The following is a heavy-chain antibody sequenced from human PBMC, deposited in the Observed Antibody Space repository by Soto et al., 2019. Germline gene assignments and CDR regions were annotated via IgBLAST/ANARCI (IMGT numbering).Heavy chain of an antibody. V-gene: IGHV3-43*01. J-gene: IGHJ4*02. CDR3: VKKKYRSFDY. CDR2: ITWDGGST. D-gene: IGHD2-2*02. Sequence: EVHLVVSGGRVVRPGGSLRLSCGGSGFTFDDHTMHWVRQIPGKGLEWVSLITWDGGSTFYADSVKGRFTISRDNSKNSLYLQMNSLRPEDTALYYCVKKKYRSFDYWGQGTLVIVSS. CDR1: GFTFDDHT.